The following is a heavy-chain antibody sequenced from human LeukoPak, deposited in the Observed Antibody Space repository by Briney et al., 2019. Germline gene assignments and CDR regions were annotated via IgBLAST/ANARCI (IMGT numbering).Heavy chain of an antibody. Sequence: GGSLRLSCAASGFTFSSYWMHWVRQAPGKGLVWVSRINSDGSSTSYADSVKGRFTISRDNAKNTLYLQMNSLRAEDTAVYYCARRGSAKAFDDWGQGTLVTVSS. CDR2: INSDGSST. J-gene: IGHJ4*02. V-gene: IGHV3-74*01. CDR3: ARRGSAKAFDD. CDR1: GFTFSSYW. D-gene: IGHD3-10*01.